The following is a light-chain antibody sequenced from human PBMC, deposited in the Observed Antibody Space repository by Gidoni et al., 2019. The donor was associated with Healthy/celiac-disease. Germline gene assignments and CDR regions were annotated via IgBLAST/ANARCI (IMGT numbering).Light chain of an antibody. CDR3: SSYAGSNKVV. J-gene: IGLJ2*01. V-gene: IGLV2-8*01. CDR2: EVS. CDR1: SSDVGGYNY. Sequence: QSALTQPPSASGSPGQSVTISCTGTSSDVGGYNYVSWYQQHPGKAPKLMIYEVSKRPSGVPDRFSGSKSGNTASLTVSGLQAEDEAEYYCSSYAGSNKVVFGGGTKLTVL.